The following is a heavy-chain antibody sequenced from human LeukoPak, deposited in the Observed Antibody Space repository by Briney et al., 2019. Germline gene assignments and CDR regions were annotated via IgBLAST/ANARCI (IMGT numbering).Heavy chain of an antibody. D-gene: IGHD6-25*01. V-gene: IGHV1-8*02. Sequence: ASVKVSCKASGGTFSSYAISWVRQAPGQGLEWMGWMNPNSGNTGYAQKFQGRVTMTRNTSISTAYMELSSLRSEDTAVYYCARSGHDAFDIWGQGTMVTVSS. CDR1: GGTFSSYA. J-gene: IGHJ3*02. CDR3: ARSGHDAFDI. CDR2: MNPNSGNT.